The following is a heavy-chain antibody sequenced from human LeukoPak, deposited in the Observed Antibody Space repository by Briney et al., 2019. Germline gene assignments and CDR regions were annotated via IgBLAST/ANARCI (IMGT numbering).Heavy chain of an antibody. J-gene: IGHJ4*02. Sequence: GGSLSLSCAASGCSFSKCWMYWGRLPRTQGQGLVANINQDGGEKFYVDSVKGRFTISRDNAKNSLYLQMNSLRAEDTAVYYCARYLAGSGWHFDYWGQGTLVTVSS. V-gene: IGHV3-7*02. CDR1: GCSFSKCW. CDR3: ARYLAGSGWHFDY. D-gene: IGHD6-19*01. CDR2: INQDGGEK.